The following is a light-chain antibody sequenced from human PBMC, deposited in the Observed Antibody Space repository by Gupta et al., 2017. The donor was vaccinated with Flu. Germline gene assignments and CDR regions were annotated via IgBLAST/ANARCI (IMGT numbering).Light chain of an antibody. CDR3: QQRNSWPVT. V-gene: IGKV3-11*01. J-gene: IGKJ2*01. Sequence: PATLSVSPGETATLSCRASQSVNNDLAWNQQKAGQAPRLLIYNASNRATGTPARFSGSGSGTDFTLTISSLEPEDFAVYYCQQRNSWPVTFGQGTKVEIK. CDR2: NAS. CDR1: QSVNND.